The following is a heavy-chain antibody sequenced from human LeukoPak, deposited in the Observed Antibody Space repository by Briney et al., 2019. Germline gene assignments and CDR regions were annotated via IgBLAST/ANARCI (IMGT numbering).Heavy chain of an antibody. V-gene: IGHV3-21*01. J-gene: IGHJ6*03. D-gene: IGHD4-23*01. CDR2: ITTSSSDM. Sequence: GGSLRLSCAASGFTFSVYSMNWVRQAPGKGLEWVSSITTSSSDMYYADSVKGRFTISRDNAKNSLFLQMNSLRAEDTSVYYFARDWYTAERWTIYYSYYIDVWGKGTTVTVSS. CDR1: GFTFSVYS. CDR3: ARDWYTAERWTIYYSYYIDV.